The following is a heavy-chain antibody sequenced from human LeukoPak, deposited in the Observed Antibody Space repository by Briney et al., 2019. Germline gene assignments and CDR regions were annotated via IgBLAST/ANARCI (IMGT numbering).Heavy chain of an antibody. D-gene: IGHD5-18*01. V-gene: IGHV4-34*01. Sequence: PSETLSLTCAVYGGSFSGDYWGWIRQPPGKGLDWIGEINHSGSTNYNPSLKSRVTISGDTSKNQFSLKLSSVTAADTAVYFCARVGYSYVINDWSRTGLGAYPTKYYYHMDVWGKGTTVTVSS. CDR2: INHSGST. J-gene: IGHJ6*03. CDR3: ARVGYSYVINDWSRTGLGAYPTKYYYHMDV. CDR1: GGSFSGDY.